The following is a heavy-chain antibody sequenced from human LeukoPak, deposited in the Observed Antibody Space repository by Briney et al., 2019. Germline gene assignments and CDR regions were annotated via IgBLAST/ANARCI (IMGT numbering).Heavy chain of an antibody. Sequence: SETLSLTCTVSGYSISSGYYWGWIRQPPGKGLEGIGSIYHSGSTYYNPSLKSRVTISVDTSKNQFSLKLSSVTAADTAVYYCARGSEQTISDYHDAFDIWGQGTMVTVSS. CDR1: GYSISSGYY. CDR2: IYHSGST. D-gene: IGHD3-16*01. CDR3: ARGSEQTISDYHDAFDI. J-gene: IGHJ3*02. V-gene: IGHV4-38-2*02.